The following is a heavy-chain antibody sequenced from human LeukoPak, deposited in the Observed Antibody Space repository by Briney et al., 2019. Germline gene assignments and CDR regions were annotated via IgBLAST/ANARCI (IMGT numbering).Heavy chain of an antibody. CDR3: ARESITMVRGVIKIYYYYYMDV. J-gene: IGHJ6*03. CDR1: GGSISSYY. D-gene: IGHD3-10*01. Sequence: PSETLSLTCTVSGGSISSYYWSWIRQPAGKGLEWIGRIYTSGSTNYNPSLKSRVTMSVDTSKNQFSLKLSSVTAADTAVYYCARESITMVRGVIKIYYYYYMDVWGKGTTVTISS. CDR2: IYTSGST. V-gene: IGHV4-4*07.